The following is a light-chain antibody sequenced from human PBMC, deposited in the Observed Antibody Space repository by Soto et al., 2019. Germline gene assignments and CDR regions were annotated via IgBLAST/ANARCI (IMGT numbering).Light chain of an antibody. J-gene: IGKJ1*01. Sequence: DIQMTQSPSTLSASVGDRVTITCRSSQSVSSWLAWYQQKPGKAPTLLIYTASSLESGVPSRFSGSGSGTEFTLTISSLQPDDFATYYCQQYNSAWTFGQGTTVEIQ. CDR1: QSVSSW. CDR2: TAS. V-gene: IGKV1-5*03. CDR3: QQYNSAWT.